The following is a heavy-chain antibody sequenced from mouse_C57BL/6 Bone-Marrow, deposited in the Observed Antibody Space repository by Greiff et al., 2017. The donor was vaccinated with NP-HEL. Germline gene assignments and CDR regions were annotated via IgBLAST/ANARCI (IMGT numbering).Heavy chain of an antibody. CDR3: AREAYDYAMDY. D-gene: IGHD2-3*01. J-gene: IGHJ4*01. V-gene: IGHV5-17*01. CDR2: ISSGSSTI. Sequence: EVMLVESGGGLVKPGGSLKLSCAASGFTFSDYGMHWVRQAPEKGLEWVAYISSGSSTIYYADTVKGRFTISRDNAKNTLFLQMTSLRSEDMAMYYCAREAYDYAMDYWGQGTSVTVSS. CDR1: GFTFSDYG.